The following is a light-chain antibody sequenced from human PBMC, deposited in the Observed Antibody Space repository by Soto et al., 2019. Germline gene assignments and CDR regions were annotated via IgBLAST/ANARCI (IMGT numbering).Light chain of an antibody. J-gene: IGLJ2*01. Sequence: QSVLTQPPSASGTPAQRVTISCSGTSSNVGSTYLYWYQQLPGTAPKLLIYRNNLRPSGVPDRFSVSKSDTSASLAIVGFRSEDEADYYCSAWDDSLSAHVVFGGGTKLTVL. CDR1: SSNVGSTY. CDR3: SAWDDSLSAHVV. V-gene: IGLV1-47*01. CDR2: RNN.